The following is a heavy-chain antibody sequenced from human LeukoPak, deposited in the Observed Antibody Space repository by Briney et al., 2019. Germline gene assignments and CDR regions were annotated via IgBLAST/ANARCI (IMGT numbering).Heavy chain of an antibody. CDR2: ISYDGSNK. V-gene: IGHV3-30*18. CDR1: GFTFSSYG. CDR3: AKEDVVVITIRYFQH. Sequence: SGRSLRLSCAASGFTFSSYGMHWVRQAPGKGLEWVAVISYDGSNKYYADSVKGRFTISRDNSKNTLYLQMNSLRTEDTAIYYCAKEDVVVITIRYFQHWGQGTLVTVSS. J-gene: IGHJ1*01. D-gene: IGHD3-22*01.